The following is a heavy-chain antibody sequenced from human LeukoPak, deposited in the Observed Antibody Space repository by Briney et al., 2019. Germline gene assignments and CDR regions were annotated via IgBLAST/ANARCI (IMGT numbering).Heavy chain of an antibody. CDR2: INLNNDDT. CDR3: ARGYYYDSSGYYQLDY. CDR1: GYTFTGYY. V-gene: IGHV1-2*04. Sequence: ASVKVSCKASGYTFTGYYMHWVRQAPGQGLEWMGWINLNNDDTNYAQKFQGWVTMTRDTSISTAYMELSRLRSDDTAVYYCARGYYYDSSGYYQLDYWGQGTLVTVSS. J-gene: IGHJ4*02. D-gene: IGHD3-22*01.